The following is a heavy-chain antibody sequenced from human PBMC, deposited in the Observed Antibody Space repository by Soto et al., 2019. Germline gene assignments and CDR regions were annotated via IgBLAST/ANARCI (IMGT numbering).Heavy chain of an antibody. Sequence: PGGSLRLSCAASGFSFVNYAMNWVRQAPGKGLEWVSGLSGSGTSTYYADSVKGRFTISRDNSRDTLFLQMNSLTADDTAVYYCEKATKNGGWFNPFDSCGQGALVTVYS. D-gene: IGHD6-19*01. V-gene: IGHV3-23*01. CDR2: LSGSGTST. J-gene: IGHJ4*02. CDR3: EKATKNGGWFNPFDS. CDR1: GFSFVNYA.